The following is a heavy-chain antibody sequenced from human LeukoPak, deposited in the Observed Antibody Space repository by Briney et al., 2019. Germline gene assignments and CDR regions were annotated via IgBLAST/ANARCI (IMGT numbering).Heavy chain of an antibody. CDR2: IYSGGSI. Sequence: GGSLRLSCATSGFIFSNAWMAWVRQAPGKGLEWVSVIYSGGSINYADSVKGRFTISRDNSKNTLYLQMNSLTAEDTAVYYCARDSIGGRGAFDIWGQGTMVTVSS. D-gene: IGHD2/OR15-2a*01. CDR1: GFIFSNAW. V-gene: IGHV3-66*01. J-gene: IGHJ3*02. CDR3: ARDSIGGRGAFDI.